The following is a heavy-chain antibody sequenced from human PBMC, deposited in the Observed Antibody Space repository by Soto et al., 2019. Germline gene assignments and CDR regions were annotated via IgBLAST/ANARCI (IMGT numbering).Heavy chain of an antibody. CDR2: IYYSGST. CDR1: GGSISSGGYY. J-gene: IGHJ5*02. CDR3: ARAGPAAMLFYNWFAP. Sequence: SETLSLTCTVSGGSISSGGYYWSWIRQHPGKGLEWIGYIYYSGSTNYNPSLKSRVTISVDTSKNQFSLKLSSVTAADTAVYYCARAGPAAMLFYNWFAPWGQGTLVTVYS. V-gene: IGHV4-61*08. D-gene: IGHD2-2*01.